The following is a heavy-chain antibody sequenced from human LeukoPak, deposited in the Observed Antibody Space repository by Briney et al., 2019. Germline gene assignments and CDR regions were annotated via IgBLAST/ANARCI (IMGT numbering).Heavy chain of an antibody. V-gene: IGHV1-18*01. CDR2: ISGYNGNT. CDR1: GYTLTSYG. Sequence: ASLKVSCKASGYTLTSYGISWVRQAPGQGLEWMGWISGYNGNTNYAQKLQGRVTMTTDTSTNTAYMGLRSLRSDDTAVYYCARTTEGGYTYDYFYYYYMDVWGKGTTVTISS. J-gene: IGHJ6*03. CDR3: ARTTEGGYTYDYFYYYYMDV. D-gene: IGHD5-18*01.